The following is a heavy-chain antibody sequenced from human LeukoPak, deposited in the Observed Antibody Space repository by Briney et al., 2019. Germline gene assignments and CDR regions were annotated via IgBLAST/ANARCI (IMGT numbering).Heavy chain of an antibody. CDR3: ARSMVRGVIIGVD. V-gene: IGHV1-2*02. J-gene: IGHJ4*02. CDR1: GYTFTGDY. Sequence: ASVKVSCKASGYTFTGDYMHWVRQAPGQGLEWMGWINPNSGGTNYAQKFQGRVTMTRDTSISTAYMELSRLRSDDTAVYYCARSMVRGVIIGVDWGQGTLVTVSS. D-gene: IGHD3-10*01. CDR2: INPNSGGT.